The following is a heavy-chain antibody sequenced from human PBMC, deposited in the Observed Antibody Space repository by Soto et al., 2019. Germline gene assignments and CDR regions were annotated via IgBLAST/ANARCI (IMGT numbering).Heavy chain of an antibody. D-gene: IGHD2-2*01. CDR3: ARGWVVVVPAAMLDTAMVGFDY. CDR2: INPNSGGT. J-gene: IGHJ4*02. V-gene: IGHV1-2*04. Sequence: ASVKVSCKASGYTFTGYYMHWVRQAPGQGLEWMGWINPNSGGTNYAQKFQGWVTMTRDTSISTAYMELSRLRSDDTAVYYCARGWVVVVPAAMLDTAMVGFDYWGQGTLVTVSS. CDR1: GYTFTGYY.